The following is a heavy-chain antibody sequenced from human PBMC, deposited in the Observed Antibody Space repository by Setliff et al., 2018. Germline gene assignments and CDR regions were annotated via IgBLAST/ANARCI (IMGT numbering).Heavy chain of an antibody. J-gene: IGHJ4*02. CDR2: TIPNFGTT. CDR1: GGTFSSYG. CDR3: VRSSAPQVVLAADFDF. V-gene: IGHV1-69*05. Sequence: ASVKVSCKASGGTFSSYGISWVRQAPGQGLEWLGGTIPNFGTTNYAQEFQGRVTIITDESTTTVYMELQSLRSDDTAVYYCVRSSAPQVVLAADFDFWGQGTPVTAPQ. D-gene: IGHD6-19*01.